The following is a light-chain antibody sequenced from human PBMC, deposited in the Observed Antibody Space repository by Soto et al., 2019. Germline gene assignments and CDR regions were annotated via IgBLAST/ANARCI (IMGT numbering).Light chain of an antibody. CDR3: QHYYRYPWT. J-gene: IGKJ1*01. CDR2: AAS. CDR1: RDISNY. Sequence: AIRMTQSPSSLSASTGDRITITCRASRDISNYLVWYQQIPGKAPKVLIHAASTLQGGVSSRFSGSGSGTDFTLTINGLQSEDFATYYCQHYYRYPWTFGQGTKV. V-gene: IGKV1-8*01.